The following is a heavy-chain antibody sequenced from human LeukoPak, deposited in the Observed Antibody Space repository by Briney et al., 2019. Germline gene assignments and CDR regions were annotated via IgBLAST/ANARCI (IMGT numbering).Heavy chain of an antibody. V-gene: IGHV3-66*01. CDR3: ARWAGYGSTWYGLFDY. CDR2: IYSGGST. D-gene: IGHD6-13*01. CDR1: GFTVSTTY. Sequence: PGGSLRLSCAASGFTVSTTYMSWVRQAPGKGLEWISVIYSGGSTYYADSVKGRFTISRDNSKNTLYLQMNSLRAEDTAVYYCARWAGYGSTWYGLFDYWGQGTLVTVSS. J-gene: IGHJ4*02.